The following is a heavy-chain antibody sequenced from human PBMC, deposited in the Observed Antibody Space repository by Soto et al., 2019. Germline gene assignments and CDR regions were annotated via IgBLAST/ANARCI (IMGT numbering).Heavy chain of an antibody. D-gene: IGHD1-26*01. CDR1: GFTFSNAW. V-gene: IGHV3-15*01. CDR3: TAGVGTSDNDY. Sequence: EVQLVESGGDLVKPGGSLRLSCTASGFTFSNAWMSWDRQAPGKGLEWVGRIKSKAEGGTTDYAAPVKGRFTISRDVSENTLYLQMNSLKTDDTAVYYCTAGVGTSDNDYWGQGTLVTVSS. J-gene: IGHJ4*02. CDR2: IKSKAEGGTT.